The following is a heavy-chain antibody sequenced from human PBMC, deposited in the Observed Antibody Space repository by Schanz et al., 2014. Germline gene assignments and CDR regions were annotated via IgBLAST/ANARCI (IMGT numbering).Heavy chain of an antibody. J-gene: IGHJ4*02. CDR1: GFTLSNYA. Sequence: EMQLLESGGGLAQPGGSLRLSCAASGFTLSNYAMSWVRQAPGKGLEWVSFIYIGGNTYYADSVKGRFTISRDNSKNTVYIQMNSLRAEDTAVYYCARDFHGYGPHLDYWGQGSLVTVSS. D-gene: IGHD5-12*01. V-gene: IGHV3-66*01. CDR2: IYIGGNT. CDR3: ARDFHGYGPHLDY.